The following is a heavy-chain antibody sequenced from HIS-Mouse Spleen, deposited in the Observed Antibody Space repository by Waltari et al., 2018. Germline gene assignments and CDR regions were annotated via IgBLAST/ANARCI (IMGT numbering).Heavy chain of an antibody. Sequence: QLQLQESGPGLVKPSETLSRPCTVSGGATSSSSYDWRWIRQPPGKGLEWIGSICYSGSTYYNPSLKSRVTISVDTSKNQFSLKLSSVTAADTAVYYCAREIPYSSSWYDWYFDLWGRGTLVTVSS. V-gene: IGHV4-39*07. CDR3: AREIPYSSSWYDWYFDL. CDR1: GGATSSSSYD. J-gene: IGHJ2*01. CDR2: ICYSGST. D-gene: IGHD6-13*01.